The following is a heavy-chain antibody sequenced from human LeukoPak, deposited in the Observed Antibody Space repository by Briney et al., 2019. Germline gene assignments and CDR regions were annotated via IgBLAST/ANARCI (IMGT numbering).Heavy chain of an antibody. CDR2: ISYDGSNK. CDR1: GFTFSSYG. Sequence: GGSLRLSCAASGFTFSSYGMHWVRQAPGKGLEWVAVISYDGSNKYYADSVKGRFTISRDNSKNTVYLQMNSLRADDTAKYYCAKDRLGAVAEYPDYWGQGTLVTVSS. J-gene: IGHJ4*02. D-gene: IGHD6-19*01. CDR3: AKDRLGAVAEYPDY. V-gene: IGHV3-30*18.